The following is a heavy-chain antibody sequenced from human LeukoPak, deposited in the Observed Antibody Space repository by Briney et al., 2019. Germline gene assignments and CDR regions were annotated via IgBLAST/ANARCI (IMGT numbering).Heavy chain of an antibody. J-gene: IGHJ4*02. CDR3: ARDYCSSTSCLFDY. V-gene: IGHV1-2*06. D-gene: IGHD2-2*01. Sequence: ASVKVSCKASGYTFTSYDINWVRQATGQGLEWMGRINPNSGDTNYAQKFQGRVTMTRDTSISTAYMDLSRLRSDDTAVYYCARDYCSSTSCLFDYWGQGTLVTVSS. CDR2: INPNSGDT. CDR1: GYTFTSYD.